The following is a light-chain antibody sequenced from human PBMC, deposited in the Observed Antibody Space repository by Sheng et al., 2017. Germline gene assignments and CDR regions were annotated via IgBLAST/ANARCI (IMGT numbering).Light chain of an antibody. CDR2: EDT. Sequence: SYALTQPPSVSVSPGQTARITCSGDALPKKYAYWYQQKSGQAPVLVIYEDTKRPSGIPERFSGSSSGTVATLTISGAQVEDEADYYCYSPDFSGNLRVFGGGTRLTVL. CDR1: ALPKKY. J-gene: IGLJ3*02. CDR3: YSPDFSGNLRV. V-gene: IGLV3-10*01.